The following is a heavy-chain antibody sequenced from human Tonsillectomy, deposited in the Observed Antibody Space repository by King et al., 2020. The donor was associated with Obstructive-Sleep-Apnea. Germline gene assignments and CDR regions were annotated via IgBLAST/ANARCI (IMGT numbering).Heavy chain of an antibody. V-gene: IGHV3-74*01. J-gene: IGHJ4*02. D-gene: IGHD6-19*01. Sequence: VQLVESGGGLVQPGGSLRLSCAASVFIFSSYWMHWVRQAPGKGLVWVSRINPDGSDTTYADSVKGRFTISRDNAKNTLYLQMNSLRAEDTAVYYCARAVAGTGSSDYWGQGTLVTVSS. CDR1: VFIFSSYW. CDR2: INPDGSDT. CDR3: ARAVAGTGSSDY.